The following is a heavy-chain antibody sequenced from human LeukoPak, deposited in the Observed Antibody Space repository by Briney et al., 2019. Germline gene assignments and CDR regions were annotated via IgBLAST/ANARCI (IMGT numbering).Heavy chain of an antibody. CDR2: INSDGSST. V-gene: IGHV3-74*01. D-gene: IGHD6-13*01. Sequence: GGSLRLSCAASGYTFSSYWMHWVRQAPGKGLVWVSRINSDGSSTSYADSVKGRFTISRDNAKNTLYLQMNSLRAEDTAVYYCAREYSSSWRIYYYYGMDVWGQGTTVTVSS. CDR3: AREYSSSWRIYYYYGMDV. J-gene: IGHJ6*02. CDR1: GYTFSSYW.